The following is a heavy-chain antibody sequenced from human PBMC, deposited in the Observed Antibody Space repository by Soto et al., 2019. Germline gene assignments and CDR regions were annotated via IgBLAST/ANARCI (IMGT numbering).Heavy chain of an antibody. CDR3: TTGDVVVPAATTYYYYGMDV. CDR2: IKSKTDGGTT. CDR1: GFTFSNAW. Sequence: GGSLRLSCAASGFTFSNAWMSWVRQAPGKGLEWVGRIKSKTDGGTTDYAAPVKGRFTISRDDSKNTLYLQMNSLKTEDTAVYYCTTGDVVVPAATTYYYYGMDVWGQGTTVTVSS. J-gene: IGHJ6*02. V-gene: IGHV3-15*01. D-gene: IGHD2-2*01.